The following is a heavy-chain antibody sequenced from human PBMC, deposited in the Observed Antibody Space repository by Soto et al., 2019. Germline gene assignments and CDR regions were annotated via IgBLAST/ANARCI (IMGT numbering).Heavy chain of an antibody. Sequence: QVQLVESGGGVVQPGRSLRLSCAASGFTFSSYGMHWVRQAPGKGLEWVAVISYDGSNKYYADSVKGRFTISRDNYKNTLYLQMNSLRAEDTAVYYCAKVVKDSRIAVAGYYYYYGMDVWGQGTTVTVSS. D-gene: IGHD6-19*01. V-gene: IGHV3-30*18. CDR3: AKVVKDSRIAVAGYYYYYGMDV. CDR2: ISYDGSNK. J-gene: IGHJ6*02. CDR1: GFTFSSYG.